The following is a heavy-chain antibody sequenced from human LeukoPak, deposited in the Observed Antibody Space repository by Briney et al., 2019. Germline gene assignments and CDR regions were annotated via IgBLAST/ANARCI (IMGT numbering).Heavy chain of an antibody. J-gene: IGHJ5*01. CDR1: GDSVSSSGAG. Sequence: SQTLSLTCAISGDSVSSSGAGWHWIRQSPSRGLEWLGRTYYRSEWDIAYAVSMKSRITINPDTPKNQFSLLLNSVTPEDTAVYYCARGSGYAYDSWGQGALVTVSS. D-gene: IGHD3-16*01. V-gene: IGHV6-1*01. CDR2: TYYRSEWDI. CDR3: ARGSGYAYDS.